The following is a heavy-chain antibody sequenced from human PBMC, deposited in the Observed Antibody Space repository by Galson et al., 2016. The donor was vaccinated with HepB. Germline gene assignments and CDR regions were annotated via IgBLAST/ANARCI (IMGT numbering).Heavy chain of an antibody. J-gene: IGHJ6*02. CDR3: ATTHITLRPGYNGMDV. CDR1: GGSVTSYY. Sequence: SETLSLTCTVSGGSVTSYYWSWIRQPPGKGLEWIGFVHYSGHTNNNPPLKSRVTLSVDMSKNQLSLRLSSVTAADTAVYYCATTHITLRPGYNGMDVWGQGTTVTVSS. CDR2: VHYSGHT. D-gene: IGHD2-21*01. V-gene: IGHV4-59*02.